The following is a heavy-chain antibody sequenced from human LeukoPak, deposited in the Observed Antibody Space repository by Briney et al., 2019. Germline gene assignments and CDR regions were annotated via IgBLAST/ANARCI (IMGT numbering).Heavy chain of an antibody. CDR2: IIPILGIA. J-gene: IGHJ5*02. Sequence: GSSVKVSCKASGGTFSSYTISWVRQAPGQGLEWMGRIIPILGIANYAQKFQGRVTITADKSTCTAYMELSSLRSEDMAVYYCARLLGLLSSNRCFDPWGQGTLVTVSS. D-gene: IGHD3-10*01. V-gene: IGHV1-69*02. CDR3: ARLLGLLSSNRCFDP. CDR1: GGTFSSYT.